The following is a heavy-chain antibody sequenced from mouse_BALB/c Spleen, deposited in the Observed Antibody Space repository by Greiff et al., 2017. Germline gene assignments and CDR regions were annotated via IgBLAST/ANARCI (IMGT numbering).Heavy chain of an antibody. Sequence: EVKLMESGGGLVQPGGSRKLSCAASGFTFSSFGMHWVRQAPEKGLEWVAYISSGSSTIYYADTVKGRFTISRDNPKNTLFLQMTSLRTEDTAMNYCARWSGTTARYAMDYWGQGTSVTVSS. D-gene: IGHD1-2*01. CDR1: GFTFSSFG. CDR3: ARWSGTTARYAMDY. V-gene: IGHV5-17*02. J-gene: IGHJ4*01. CDR2: ISSGSSTI.